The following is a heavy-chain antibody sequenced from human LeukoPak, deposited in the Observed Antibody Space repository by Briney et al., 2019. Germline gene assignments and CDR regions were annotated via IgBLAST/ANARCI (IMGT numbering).Heavy chain of an antibody. Sequence: PGGSLRLSCAASGFTFGSYWMYWVRQPPGKGLMYVSRINNDGGGTTYTDSVEGRFTISRDNAKSGVSLQMNRLRVEDTAMYYCARGGPDHAFDIWGQGTMVTVSS. CDR2: INNDGGGT. D-gene: IGHD1-14*01. V-gene: IGHV3-74*01. CDR3: ARGGPDHAFDI. CDR1: GFTFGSYW. J-gene: IGHJ3*02.